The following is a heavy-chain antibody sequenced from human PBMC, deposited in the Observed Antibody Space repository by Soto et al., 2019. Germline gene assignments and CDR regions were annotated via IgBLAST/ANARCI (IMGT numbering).Heavy chain of an antibody. CDR3: ARQGFWSGYYFFRFDP. D-gene: IGHD3-3*01. V-gene: IGHV4-39*01. CDR1: GGSISSSSYY. J-gene: IGHJ5*02. CDR2: IYYSGST. Sequence: SETLSLTCTVSGGSISSSSYYWGWIRQPPGKGLEWIGSIYYSGSTYYNPSLKSRVTISVGTSKNQFSLKLSSVTAADTAVYYCARQGFWSGYYFFRFDPWGQGTLVTV.